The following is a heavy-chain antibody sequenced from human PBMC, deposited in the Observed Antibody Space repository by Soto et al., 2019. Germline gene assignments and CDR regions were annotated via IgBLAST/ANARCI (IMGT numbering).Heavy chain of an antibody. J-gene: IGHJ3*02. Sequence: GESLKISCAASGFTFSSYSMNWVRQAPGKGLEWVSSISSSSYIYYADSVKGRFTISRDNAKNSLYLQMNSLRAEDTAVYYCARARYCSSTSCYDAFDIWGQGTMFTVSS. D-gene: IGHD2-2*01. CDR3: ARARYCSSTSCYDAFDI. V-gene: IGHV3-21*01. CDR2: ISSSSYI. CDR1: GFTFSSYS.